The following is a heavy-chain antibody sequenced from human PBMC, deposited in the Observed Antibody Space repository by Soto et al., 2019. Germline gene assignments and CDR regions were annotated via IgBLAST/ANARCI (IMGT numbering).Heavy chain of an antibody. Sequence: GGSLRLSCAASGFTFSRYAMSWVRQAPGKGLEWVSAISGSGGSTYYADSVKGRFTISRDNSKNTLYLQMNSLRAEDTAVYYCAKDPYILVVVAAPDPLDIPGQGTMDPGS. CDR1: GFTFSRYA. J-gene: IGHJ3*02. V-gene: IGHV3-23*01. D-gene: IGHD2-15*01. CDR2: ISGSGGST. CDR3: AKDPYILVVVAAPDPLDI.